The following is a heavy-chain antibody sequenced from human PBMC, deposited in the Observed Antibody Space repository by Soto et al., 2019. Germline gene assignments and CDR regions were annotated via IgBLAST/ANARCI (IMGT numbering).Heavy chain of an antibody. CDR3: AISYSRAYYYYYMDV. D-gene: IGHD6-13*01. Sequence: GASVKVSCKASGYTLTSYGISWVRQAPGQGLEWMGWISAYNGNTNYAQKLQGRVTMTTDTSTSTAYMELRSLRSDDTAVYYCAISYSRAYYYYYMDVWGKGTTVTVSS. V-gene: IGHV1-18*01. CDR1: GYTLTSYG. J-gene: IGHJ6*03. CDR2: ISAYNGNT.